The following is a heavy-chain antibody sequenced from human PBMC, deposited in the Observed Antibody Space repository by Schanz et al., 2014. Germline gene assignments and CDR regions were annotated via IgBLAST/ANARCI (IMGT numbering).Heavy chain of an antibody. J-gene: IGHJ3*02. D-gene: IGHD3-10*01. CDR3: AKGRFGELSAFDI. Sequence: EVQLLESGGGLVEPGGSLRLSCAASGFNFSDYAMCWVRQAPGKGLEYVSAISHDGYSTYYADSVKGRFTISRDNSKNTLYLQMNSLRAEDTAVYYCAKGRFGELSAFDIWGQGTMVTVSS. CDR1: GFNFSDYA. CDR2: ISHDGYST. V-gene: IGHV3-23*01.